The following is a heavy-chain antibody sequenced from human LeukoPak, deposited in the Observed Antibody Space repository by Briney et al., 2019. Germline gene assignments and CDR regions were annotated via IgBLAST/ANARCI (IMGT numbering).Heavy chain of an antibody. CDR1: GFTFSIYA. Sequence: QTGGSLRLSCAASGFTFSIYAMSWVRQAPGKGLEWVSVISGSADSTYYADSVKGRFTISRDNSKNTLFLQMNSLRAEDTAVYYCAKQRVGATTDNWGQGTLVTVSS. CDR2: ISGSADST. V-gene: IGHV3-23*01. CDR3: AKQRVGATTDN. D-gene: IGHD1-26*01. J-gene: IGHJ4*02.